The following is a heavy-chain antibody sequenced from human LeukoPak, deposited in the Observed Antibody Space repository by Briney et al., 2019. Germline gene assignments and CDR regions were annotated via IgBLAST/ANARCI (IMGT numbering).Heavy chain of an antibody. D-gene: IGHD3-22*01. CDR3: ARLYYDSSGYQGYYYHMDV. Sequence: SETLSLTCTVSGGSISSYYWSWIRQPPGKGLEWIGYIYYSGSTNYNPSLKSRVTISVDTSKNQFSLKLSSVTAADTAVYYCARLYYDSSGYQGYYYHMDVWGKGTTVTVSS. V-gene: IGHV4-59*01. CDR2: IYYSGST. CDR1: GGSISSYY. J-gene: IGHJ6*03.